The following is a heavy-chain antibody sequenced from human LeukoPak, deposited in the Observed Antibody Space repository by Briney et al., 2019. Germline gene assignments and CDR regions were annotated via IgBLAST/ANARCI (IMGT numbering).Heavy chain of an antibody. Sequence: SETLSLTCTVSGGSISSHYWSWIRQPAGKGLEWIGRIYTSGSTNYNPSLKSRVTMSVDTSKNQFSLKLSSVTAADTAVYYCARDRAAVGNYYYYMDVWGKGTTVTVSS. CDR3: ARDRAAVGNYYYYMDV. CDR2: IYTSGST. D-gene: IGHD1-26*01. CDR1: GGSISSHY. J-gene: IGHJ6*03. V-gene: IGHV4-4*07.